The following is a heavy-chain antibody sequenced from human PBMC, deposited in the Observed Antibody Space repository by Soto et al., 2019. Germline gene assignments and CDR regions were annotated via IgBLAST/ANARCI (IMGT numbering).Heavy chain of an antibody. CDR2: IHHSGST. Sequence: QMQLQESGPGLVKPSETLSLTCAVSSASIITEQRWTWVRQPPGKGLEWIGEIHHSGSTNNNPSLGTRVTMSVDKPKNPLSLNLNSVPAADTALYYCARSFGWYAIDHWGQGTLVIVSS. CDR1: SASIITEQR. J-gene: IGHJ4*02. V-gene: IGHV4-4*02. CDR3: ARSFGWYAIDH. D-gene: IGHD6-19*01.